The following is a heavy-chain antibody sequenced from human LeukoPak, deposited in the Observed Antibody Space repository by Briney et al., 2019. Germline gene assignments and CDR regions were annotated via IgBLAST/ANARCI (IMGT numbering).Heavy chain of an antibody. CDR3: ARYTVGFYFDY. CDR1: GGSISSGYY. CDR2: IHQSGVT. D-gene: IGHD2-2*02. Sequence: KPSETLSLTCTVSGGSISSGYYWSWVRQSPGKGLEWIATIHQSGVTYYRPSLKSRVIISVDTSKNEFSLKLSSMTAADTAVYYCARYTVGFYFDYWGQGILVTVSS. J-gene: IGHJ4*02. V-gene: IGHV4-38-2*02.